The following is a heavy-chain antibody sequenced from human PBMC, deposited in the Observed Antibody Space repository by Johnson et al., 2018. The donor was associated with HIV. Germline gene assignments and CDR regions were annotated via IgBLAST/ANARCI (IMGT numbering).Heavy chain of an antibody. D-gene: IGHD1-20*01. V-gene: IGHV3-30*02. CDR2: IRYDGSNK. Sequence: QVQLVESGGGLIQPGGSLRLSCAASGFTVSSNYMSWVRQAPGKGLEWVAFIRYDGSNKYYADSVKGRFTISRDNSKNTLYLQMNSLRAEDTAVYYCARDTVTGSPAFDIWGQGTMVTVSS. CDR1: GFTVSSNY. J-gene: IGHJ3*02. CDR3: ARDTVTGSPAFDI.